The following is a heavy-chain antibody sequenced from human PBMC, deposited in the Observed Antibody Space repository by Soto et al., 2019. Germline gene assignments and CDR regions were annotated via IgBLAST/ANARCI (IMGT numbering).Heavy chain of an antibody. CDR2: INHSGST. J-gene: IGHJ4*02. CDR1: GGSFSGYY. D-gene: IGHD3-22*01. V-gene: IGHV4-34*01. CDR3: ARGEPDYYDSSGYPDIFDY. Sequence: SETLSLTCAVYGGSFSGYYWSWIRQPPGKGLEWIGEINHSGSTNYNPSLKSRVTISVDTSKNQFSLKLSSVTAADTAVYYCARGEPDYYDSSGYPDIFDYWGQGTLVTVSS.